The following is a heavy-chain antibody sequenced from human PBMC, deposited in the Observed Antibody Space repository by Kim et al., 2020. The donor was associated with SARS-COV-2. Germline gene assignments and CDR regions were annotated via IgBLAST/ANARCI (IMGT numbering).Heavy chain of an antibody. D-gene: IGHD6-6*01. V-gene: IGHV3-13*04. CDR1: GLTFSSYG. CDR2: IGTAGDT. J-gene: IGHJ3*02. Sequence: GGSLRLSCAASGLTFSSYGIHWVRQVTGKGLEWVSAIGTAGDTYYSGSVKGRFTISRETAENSLYLQMSNLRAGDAAVYYCAREDSSSGMDSLVIWGRGTLGTVSS. CDR3: AREDSSSGMDSLVI.